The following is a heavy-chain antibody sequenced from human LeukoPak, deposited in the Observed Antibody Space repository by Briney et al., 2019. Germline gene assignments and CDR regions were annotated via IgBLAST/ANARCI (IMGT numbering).Heavy chain of an antibody. D-gene: IGHD4-17*01. Sequence: PGGSLRLSCAASGLTFSSYVMNWVRQAPGKGLEWVSYISSSSSSYIYYADSVKGRFTISRDNAKNALYLQMNSLRAEDTAVYYCARVTLDYGDYELGYWGQGTLATVSS. CDR3: ARVTLDYGDYELGY. V-gene: IGHV3-21*01. CDR2: ISSSSSSYI. J-gene: IGHJ4*02. CDR1: GLTFSSYV.